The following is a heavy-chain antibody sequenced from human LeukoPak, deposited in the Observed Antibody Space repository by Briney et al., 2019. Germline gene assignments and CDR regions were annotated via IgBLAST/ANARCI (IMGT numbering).Heavy chain of an antibody. V-gene: IGHV1-69*13. CDR2: IIPIFGTA. Sequence: ASVKVSCKASGGTFSSYAISWVRQAPGQGLEWMGGIIPIFGTANYAQKFQGRVTITADESTSTAYMELSSLRSEDTAVYYCARDPGGGSSWHAAFDYWGQGTLVTVSS. J-gene: IGHJ4*02. CDR3: ARDPGGGSSWHAAFDY. CDR1: GGTFSSYA. D-gene: IGHD6-13*01.